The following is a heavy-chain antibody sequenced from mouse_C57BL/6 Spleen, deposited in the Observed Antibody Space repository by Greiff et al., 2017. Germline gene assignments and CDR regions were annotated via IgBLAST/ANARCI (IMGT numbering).Heavy chain of an antibody. V-gene: IGHV14-2*01. J-gene: IGHJ2*01. CDR2: IDPEDGET. CDR1: GFNIKDYY. Sequence: EVNLVESGAELVKPGASVKLSCTASGFNIKDYYMHWVKQRTEQGLEWIGRIDPEDGETKYAPKFQGKATITADTSSNTAYLQLSSLTSEDTAVDYCGHYSKGGYFDYWGQGTTLTVSA. CDR3: GHYSKGGYFDY. D-gene: IGHD2-5*01.